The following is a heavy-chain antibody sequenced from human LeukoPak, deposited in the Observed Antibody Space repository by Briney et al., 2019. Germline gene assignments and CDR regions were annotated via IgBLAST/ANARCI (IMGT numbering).Heavy chain of an antibody. V-gene: IGHV3-23*01. CDR2: ISPAGDST. J-gene: IGHJ4*02. D-gene: IGHD2-2*01. CDR1: GFTLSDYS. Sequence: GGSLRLSCTASGFTLSDYSMSWVRQAPGVGLEWVSAISPAGDSTTDADSVKGRFTISRDNSKSTLYLQMNGLTAEDTALYYCARRLVTAGITDFFDSWGQGTLVSVSS. CDR3: ARRLVTAGITDFFDS.